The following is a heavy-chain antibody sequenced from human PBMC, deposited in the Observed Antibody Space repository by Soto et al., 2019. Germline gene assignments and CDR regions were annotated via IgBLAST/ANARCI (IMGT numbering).Heavy chain of an antibody. V-gene: IGHV4-59*12. CDR3: ARRGVAASYGMDV. J-gene: IGHJ6*02. D-gene: IGHD2-15*01. CDR2: IYYSGST. CDR1: GGSISSYY. Sequence: SETLSLTCTVSGGSISSYYWSWIRQPPGKGLEWIGYIYYSGSTNYNPSLKSRVTISVDTSKNQFSLKLSSVTAADTAVYYCARRGVAASYGMDVWGQGTTVTVSS.